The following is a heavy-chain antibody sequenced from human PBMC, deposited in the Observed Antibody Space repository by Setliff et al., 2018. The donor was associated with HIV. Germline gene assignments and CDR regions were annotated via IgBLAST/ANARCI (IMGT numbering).Heavy chain of an antibody. Sequence: SETLSLTCAVYGGSFNNYYWSWIRQPPGKGLEWSGEINHSGSTSYNPSLKSRVTISVDTSKNQFSLKLNSITAADTAIYFCARVRDPNWNYDMDVWGQGTTVTVSS. CDR1: GGSFNNYY. D-gene: IGHD1-1*01. V-gene: IGHV4-34*01. CDR2: INHSGST. CDR3: ARVRDPNWNYDMDV. J-gene: IGHJ6*03.